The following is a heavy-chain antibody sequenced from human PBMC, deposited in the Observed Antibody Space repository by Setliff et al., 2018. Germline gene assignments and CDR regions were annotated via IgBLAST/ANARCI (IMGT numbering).Heavy chain of an antibody. Sequence: SETLSLTCTVSGGSINNGDNGDLYRGWIRQPPGKGPEWLGTIFYDGTTHYNPSLKSRVTMSVDTSKNHVSLKLSSVTAADTAVYYCARAHTWSLPNDNSGYPGWFDPWGQGTRVTVSS. J-gene: IGHJ5*02. CDR3: ARAHTWSLPNDNSGYPGWFDP. D-gene: IGHD3-22*01. CDR2: IFYDGTT. V-gene: IGHV4-39*02. CDR1: GGSINNGDNGDL.